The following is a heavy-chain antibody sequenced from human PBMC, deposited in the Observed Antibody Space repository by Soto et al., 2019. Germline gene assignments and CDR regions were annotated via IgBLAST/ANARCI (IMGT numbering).Heavy chain of an antibody. CDR2: IYWSGDE. Sequence: SGPTLVNPTQTLTLTCSFSGFSLSTSGVGVGWIRQPPGKALEWLAHIYWSGDEHYRLTLKPRLTITKDTPKNQVVLTMTNMDPVYTATYSCALLKTRGYSVAYWAQGGMVTIS. CDR1: GFSLSTSGVG. V-gene: IGHV2-5*01. CDR3: ALLKTRGYSVAY. J-gene: IGHJ4*02. D-gene: IGHD2-15*01.